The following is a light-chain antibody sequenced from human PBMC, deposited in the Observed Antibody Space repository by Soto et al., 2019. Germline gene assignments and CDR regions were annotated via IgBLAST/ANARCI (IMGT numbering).Light chain of an antibody. V-gene: IGLV2-11*01. CDR3: CSYAGTYTEV. CDR2: DVS. CDR1: SSDVGGYNY. Sequence: QSALTQPRSASGSPGQSVTISCTGTSSDVGGYNYVSWYQQYAGKTPKLLIYDVSKRPSGVPDRFSGSKSGNTASLSISGLQAEDEADYYCCSYAGTYTEVFGGGTKLTVL. J-gene: IGLJ2*01.